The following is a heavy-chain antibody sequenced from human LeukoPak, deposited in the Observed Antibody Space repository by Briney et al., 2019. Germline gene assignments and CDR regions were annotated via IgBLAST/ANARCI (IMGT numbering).Heavy chain of an antibody. D-gene: IGHD3-3*01. V-gene: IGHV4-38-2*01. CDR2: FHHSGSS. CDR3: ARFRYYDFWSGYYSQEYYFDY. Sequence: SETLSLXCGVSGYSISSGYYWGWIRQPPGKGLEWIGSFHHSGSSYYNPSLKSRVTISVDTSKNQISLRLSSVTAADTAVYYCARFRYYDFWSGYYSQEYYFDYWGQGTLVTVSS. J-gene: IGHJ4*02. CDR1: GYSISSGYY.